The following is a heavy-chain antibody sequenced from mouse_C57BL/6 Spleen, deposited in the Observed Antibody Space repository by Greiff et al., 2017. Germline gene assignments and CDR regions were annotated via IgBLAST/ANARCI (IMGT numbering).Heavy chain of an antibody. V-gene: IGHV1-82*01. CDR1: GYAFSSSW. Sequence: VQLQQSGPELVKPGASVKISCKASGYAFSSSWMNWVKQRPGKGLEWIGRIYPGDGDTNYNGKFKGKATLTADKSSSTAYMQLSSLTSEDSAVYCCAKRAGGYFDVWGTGTTVTVSS. CDR3: AKRAGGYFDV. CDR2: IYPGDGDT. J-gene: IGHJ1*03. D-gene: IGHD3-3*01.